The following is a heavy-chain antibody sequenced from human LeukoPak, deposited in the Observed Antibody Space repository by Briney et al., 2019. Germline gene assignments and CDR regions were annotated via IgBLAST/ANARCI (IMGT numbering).Heavy chain of an antibody. V-gene: IGHV3-23*01. Sequence: PGGSLRLSCAASGFTFSTYVMNWVRQAPGKGLEWVSPISDSGGSTYYADSVKGRFTISRDNSKSTLYLQMNSLRAEDTAVYYCGRYCVMGVGGQGTSVTV. CDR2: ISDSGGST. J-gene: IGHJ6*02. CDR1: GFTFSTYV. CDR3: GRYCVMGV.